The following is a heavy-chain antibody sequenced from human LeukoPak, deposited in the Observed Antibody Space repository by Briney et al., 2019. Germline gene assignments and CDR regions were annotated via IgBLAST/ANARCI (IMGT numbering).Heavy chain of an antibody. V-gene: IGHV3-74*01. CDR2: INTDESST. CDR3: ARGTTGYNYGYLDY. Sequence: PGGSLRLSCAASGFTFSSYWMHWVRQVPGKGLVWVSRINTDESSTTCADSVKGRFTISRDNAKNTLYLQMNSLRTEDTAVYYCARGTTGYNYGYLDYWGQGTLVTVSS. CDR1: GFTFSSYW. D-gene: IGHD5-24*01. J-gene: IGHJ4*02.